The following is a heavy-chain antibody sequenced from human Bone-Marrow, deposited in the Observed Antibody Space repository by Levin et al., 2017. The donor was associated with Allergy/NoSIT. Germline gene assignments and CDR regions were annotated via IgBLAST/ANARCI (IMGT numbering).Heavy chain of an antibody. J-gene: IGHJ6*03. V-gene: IGHV3-21*01. Sequence: GGSLRLSCAASGFTFSDYSMNWVRQAPGKGLEWVSSISSTSSFIYFADSVKGRFTTSRDNAKKLLYLQMNSLRAEDTAVYYCARESDVDYFMDVWGKGTTVTVSS. CDR3: ARESDVDYFMDV. CDR1: GFTFSDYS. CDR2: ISSTSSFI. D-gene: IGHD3-10*01.